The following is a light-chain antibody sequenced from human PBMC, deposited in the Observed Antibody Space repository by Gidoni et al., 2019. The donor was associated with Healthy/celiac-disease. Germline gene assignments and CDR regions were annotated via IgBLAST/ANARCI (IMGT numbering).Light chain of an antibody. CDR1: SSDVGGYNY. J-gene: IGLJ2*01. Sequence: QSALTQPASVSGSPGHSITISCTGTSSDVGGYNYVPWYQQHPGKAPKLMIYEVSNRPSGVSHRFSGSKSGNTASLTISGLQAEDEADYYCSSYTSSSTLDVVFGGGTKLTVL. V-gene: IGLV2-14*01. CDR2: EVS. CDR3: SSYTSSSTLDVV.